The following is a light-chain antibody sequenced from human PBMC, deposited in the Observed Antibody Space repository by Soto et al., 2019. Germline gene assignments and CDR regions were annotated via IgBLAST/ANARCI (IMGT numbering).Light chain of an antibody. V-gene: IGKV3-15*01. CDR1: QSVTSN. CDR2: GAS. CDR3: QQYNNWPRT. Sequence: IVMTQSPATLSVSPGERATLSCRASQSVTSNLAWYQQKPGQAPRLLIYGASIRATGIPARFSGSGSGTEFTLTISSLQSEDFAVYYCQQYNNWPRTFGQGTKVDIK. J-gene: IGKJ1*01.